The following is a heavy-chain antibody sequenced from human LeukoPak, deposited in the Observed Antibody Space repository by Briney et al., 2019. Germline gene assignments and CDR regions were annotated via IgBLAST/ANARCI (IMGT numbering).Heavy chain of an antibody. CDR1: GGSISSSSYY. CDR3: ARLYRGRSKALSDY. J-gene: IGHJ4*02. V-gene: IGHV4-39*01. D-gene: IGHD2/OR15-2a*01. CDR2: IYYSGST. Sequence: PSETLSLTCTVSGGSISSSSYYWGWIRQPPGKGLEWIGSIYYSGSTYYNPSLKSRVTISVDTSKNQSSLKLSSVTAADTAVYYCARLYRGRSKALSDYWGQGTLVTVSS.